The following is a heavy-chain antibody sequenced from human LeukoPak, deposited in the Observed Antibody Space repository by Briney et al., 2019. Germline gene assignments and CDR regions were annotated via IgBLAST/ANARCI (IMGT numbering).Heavy chain of an antibody. D-gene: IGHD3-10*01. CDR2: IYYSGST. Sequence: SETLSLTCTVSGGSISSSSYYWGWIRQPPGKGLEWIGSIYYSGSTYYNPSLKSRVTISVDTSKNQFSLKLSSVTAADTAVYYCAREDYGSGSYSDYWGQGTLVTVS. V-gene: IGHV4-39*07. CDR1: GGSISSSSYY. CDR3: AREDYGSGSYSDY. J-gene: IGHJ4*02.